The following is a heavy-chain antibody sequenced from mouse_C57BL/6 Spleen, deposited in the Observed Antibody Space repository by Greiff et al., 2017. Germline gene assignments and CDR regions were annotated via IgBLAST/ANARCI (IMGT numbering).Heavy chain of an antibody. V-gene: IGHV1-81*01. D-gene: IGHD2-4*01. CDR3: ARLFDFLYSIDY. Sequence: QVQLKQSGAELARPGASVKLSCKASGYTFTSYGISWVKQRPGQGLEWIGEIYPSSGNTYYNEKFKCKATLTSDKSSSTAYMELRSLTSEDSAVYFWARLFDFLYSIDYWGQGTSVTVSS. CDR2: IYPSSGNT. CDR1: GYTFTSYG. J-gene: IGHJ4*01.